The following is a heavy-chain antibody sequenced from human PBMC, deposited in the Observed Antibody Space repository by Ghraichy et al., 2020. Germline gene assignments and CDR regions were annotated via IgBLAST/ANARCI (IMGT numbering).Heavy chain of an antibody. Sequence: GESLNISCAASGFTVSSSVMSWVRQAPGKGLEWVSDIHFGDADTFYADSVRGRFTISRDNSNNTLFLHMNSLGVEDTAVYYCTKTISYCSGGRCYSGWFAPWGQGTLVTVSS. CDR1: GFTVSSSV. D-gene: IGHD2-15*01. J-gene: IGHJ5*02. CDR3: TKTISYCSGGRCYSGWFAP. CDR2: IHFGDADT. V-gene: IGHV3-23*01.